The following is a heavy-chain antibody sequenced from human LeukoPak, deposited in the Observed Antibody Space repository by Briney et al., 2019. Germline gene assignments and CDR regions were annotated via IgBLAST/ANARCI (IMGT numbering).Heavy chain of an antibody. J-gene: IGHJ4*02. CDR2: INPGDSDT. CDR3: VREMDDSNSFDS. D-gene: IGHD4-11*01. CDR1: GYSFTSHW. Sequence: GESLQISCKGSGYSFTSHWIGWVRQLPGKGLEYMGIINPGDSDTRYSPSFQGQVTISADRSISTAYLQWSSLKASDTAMYYCVREMDDSNSFDSWGQGTLVTVSS. V-gene: IGHV5-51*01.